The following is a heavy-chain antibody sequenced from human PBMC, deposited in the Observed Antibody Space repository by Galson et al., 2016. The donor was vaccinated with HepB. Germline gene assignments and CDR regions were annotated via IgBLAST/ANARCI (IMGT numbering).Heavy chain of an antibody. J-gene: IGHJ4*02. CDR1: GGIFRGYP. Sequence: SVKVSCKASGGIFRGYPINWVRQAPGKGLEWLGGLIPIFLTSTYAQKFQGRVTITADESTSTAYMEWSSRRSEDTAIYYCAGRSKGYYYCEYWVQGTVVTVSS. V-gene: IGHV1-69*13. CDR3: AGRSKGYYYCEY. CDR2: LIPIFLTS. D-gene: IGHD3-3*01.